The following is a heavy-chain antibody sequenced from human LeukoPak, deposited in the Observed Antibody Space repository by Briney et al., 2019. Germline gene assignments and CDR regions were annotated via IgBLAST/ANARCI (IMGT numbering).Heavy chain of an antibody. CDR2: IYHSGST. Sequence: SETLSLTCTVSGGSISSGGYYWSWIRQPPGKGLEWIGYIYHSGSTYYNPSLKSRVTISVDRSKNQFSLKLSSVTAADTAVYYCARGSVGGSASFDYWGQGTLVTVSS. CDR1: GGSISSGGYY. D-gene: IGHD3-10*01. J-gene: IGHJ4*02. CDR3: ARGSVGGSASFDY. V-gene: IGHV4-30-2*01.